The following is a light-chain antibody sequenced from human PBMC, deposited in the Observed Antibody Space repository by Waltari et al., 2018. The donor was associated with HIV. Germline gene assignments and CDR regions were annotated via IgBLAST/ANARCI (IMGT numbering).Light chain of an antibody. V-gene: IGLV8-61*01. CDR2: STN. CDR1: SGSVSTSYY. J-gene: IGLJ3*02. CDR3: VLYMGSGIGV. Sequence: QTVVTQEPSFSVSPGGTVTLTCGLSSGSVSTSYYPSWYQQTPGQAPLTLIYSTNTRSSGVPDRCSGSILGNKAALTITGAQADDESDYYCVLYMGSGIGVFGGGTKLTVL.